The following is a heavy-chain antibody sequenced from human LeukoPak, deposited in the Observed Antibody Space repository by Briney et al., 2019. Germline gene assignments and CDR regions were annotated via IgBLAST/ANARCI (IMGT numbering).Heavy chain of an antibody. D-gene: IGHD4-17*01. CDR1: GGSISSGSYY. CDR3: ARDPDYGGYWFDP. CDR2: IYTSGST. J-gene: IGHJ5*02. V-gene: IGHV4-61*02. Sequence: SETLSLTCAVSGGSISSGSYYWSWIRQPAGKGLEWIGRIYTSGSTNYNPSLKSRVTISVDTSKNQFSLKLSSVTAADTAVYYCARDPDYGGYWFDPWGQGTLVTVSS.